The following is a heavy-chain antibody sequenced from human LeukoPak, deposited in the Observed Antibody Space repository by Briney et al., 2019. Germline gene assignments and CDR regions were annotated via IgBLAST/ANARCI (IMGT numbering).Heavy chain of an antibody. CDR1: GFTFSSYD. CDR2: IGTAGDT. V-gene: IGHV3-13*01. CDR3: ARGAAYYDSSGYTTRYDY. J-gene: IGHJ4*02. Sequence: GGSLRLSCAASGFTFSSYDMHWVRQATGKGLEWVSAIGTAGDTYYPGSVKGRFTISRENAKNSLYLQMNSLRAGDTAVYYCARGAAYYDSSGYTTRYDYWGQGTLVTVSS. D-gene: IGHD3-22*01.